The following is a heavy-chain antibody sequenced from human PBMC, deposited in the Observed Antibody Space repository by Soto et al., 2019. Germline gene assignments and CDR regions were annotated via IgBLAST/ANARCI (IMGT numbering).Heavy chain of an antibody. J-gene: IGHJ3*02. V-gene: IGHV4-59*01. CDR1: GGSISSYY. Sequence: QVQLQESGPGLVKPSETLSLTCTVSGGSISSYYWSWIRQPPGKGLEWIGYIYYSGSTNYKRSLKSRATISVDTSKNQFSLKLSSVTAADTAVYYCARGRGGWFINQLLNAFDIWGQGTMVTVSS. D-gene: IGHD2-2*01. CDR3: ARGRGGWFINQLLNAFDI. CDR2: IYYSGST.